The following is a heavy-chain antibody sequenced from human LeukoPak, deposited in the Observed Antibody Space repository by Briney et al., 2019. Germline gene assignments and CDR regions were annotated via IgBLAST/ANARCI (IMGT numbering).Heavy chain of an antibody. J-gene: IGHJ1*01. Sequence: GGSLRLSCAASGFTFSSYAMHWVRQAPGKGLEWVAVISYDGSNKDYAASVKGRFTISRDNSKNTLFLQMNSLRAEDTAVYYCARDAGSSLWLGYFQHWGQGTLVTVSS. CDR3: ARDAGSSLWLGYFQH. CDR2: ISYDGSNK. CDR1: GFTFSSYA. D-gene: IGHD6-13*01. V-gene: IGHV3-30-3*01.